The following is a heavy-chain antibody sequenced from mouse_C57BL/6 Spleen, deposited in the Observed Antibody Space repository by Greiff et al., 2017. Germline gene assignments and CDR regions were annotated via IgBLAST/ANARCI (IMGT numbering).Heavy chain of an antibody. CDR2: IWTGGGT. CDR3: ARRDDYDDYAMDY. Sequence: VKLVESGPGLVAPSQSLSITCTVSGFSLTSYAISWVRQPPGKGLEWLGVIWTGGGTNYNSALKSRLSISKDNSKSQVFLKMNSLQTDDTARYYCARRDDYDDYAMDYWGQGTSVTVSS. CDR1: GFSLTSYA. D-gene: IGHD2-4*01. J-gene: IGHJ4*01. V-gene: IGHV2-9-1*01.